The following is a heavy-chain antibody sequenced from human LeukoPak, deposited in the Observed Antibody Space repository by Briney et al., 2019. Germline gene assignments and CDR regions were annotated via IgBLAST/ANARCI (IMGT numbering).Heavy chain of an antibody. Sequence: SVKVSCKASGGTFSSYAISWVRQAPGQGLEWMGGIIPIFGTANYAQKFQGRVTITADESTSTAYMELSSLRSESTAVYYCARIAYYYDSSGYQNTDYWGQGTLVTVSS. CDR1: GGTFSSYA. V-gene: IGHV1-69*13. J-gene: IGHJ4*02. D-gene: IGHD3-22*01. CDR3: ARIAYYYDSSGYQNTDY. CDR2: IIPIFGTA.